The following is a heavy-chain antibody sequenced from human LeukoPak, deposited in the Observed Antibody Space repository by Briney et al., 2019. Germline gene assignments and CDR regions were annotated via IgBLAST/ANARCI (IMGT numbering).Heavy chain of an antibody. Sequence: GGSLRLSCAASGFTFSSYAMHWVRQAPGKGLEWVAVISYDGSNKCYADSVKGRFTISRDNSKNTLYLQMNSLRAEDTAVYYCASGPNYFDYWGQGTLVTVSS. CDR1: GFTFSSYA. CDR2: ISYDGSNK. CDR3: ASGPNYFDY. J-gene: IGHJ4*02. V-gene: IGHV3-30-3*01.